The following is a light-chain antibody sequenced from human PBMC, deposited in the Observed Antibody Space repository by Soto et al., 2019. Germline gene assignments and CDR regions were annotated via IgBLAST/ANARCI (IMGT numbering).Light chain of an antibody. V-gene: IGKV3-11*01. CDR1: NNVGND. CDR2: SAS. J-gene: IGKJ4*01. CDR3: QQRSKWPPN. Sequence: EIVLTQSTATLSLSPGERATLSCRASNNVGNDLVLYHQIRCQAPRLLIYSASNRATGIPTRFSCSGSRTHVTLTINSLETEDFAAYYCQQRSKWPPNFGGGTKVGIK.